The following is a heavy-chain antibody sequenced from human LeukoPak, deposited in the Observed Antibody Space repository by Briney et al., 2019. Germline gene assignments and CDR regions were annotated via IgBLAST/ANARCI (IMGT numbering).Heavy chain of an antibody. CDR2: IYYSGST. D-gene: IGHD3-10*01. V-gene: IGHV4-39*01. CDR1: GGSISSSSYY. Sequence: PSETLSLTCTVSGGSISSSSYYWGWIRQPPGKGREWIGSIYYSGSTYYNPSLKSRVTISVDTSKNQFSLKLSSVTAADTAVYYCARISGPGDYWGQGTLVTVSS. J-gene: IGHJ4*02. CDR3: ARISGPGDY.